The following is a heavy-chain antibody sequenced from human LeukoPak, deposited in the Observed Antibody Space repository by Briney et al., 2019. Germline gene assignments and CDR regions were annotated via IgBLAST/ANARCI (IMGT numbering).Heavy chain of an antibody. CDR1: GFTLSVSEFNINDSY. CDR3: STDPRLLMY. D-gene: IGHD2-8*01. V-gene: IGHV3-11*01. J-gene: IGHJ4*01. CDR2: ISGSGSDI. Sequence: PGGSLRLSCVVSGFTLSVSEFNINDSYMTWIRQTPGKGLEWLAYISGSGSDIYFADSVKGRFTISRDNAKNSLYLQMNSLRPEDTALYYCSTDPRLLMYWGHGTLVTVSS.